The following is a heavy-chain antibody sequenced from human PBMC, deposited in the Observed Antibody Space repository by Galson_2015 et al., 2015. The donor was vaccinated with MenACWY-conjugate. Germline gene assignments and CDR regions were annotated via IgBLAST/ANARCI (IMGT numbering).Heavy chain of an antibody. CDR3: TTDRYNWNSVFDY. V-gene: IGHV3-15*01. Sequence: SLRLSCAASGFTFSNAWMSWVRQAPGKGLEWVGRIKSKTDGGTTDYAAPVKGRFTISRDDSKNTLYLQMNSLKTEDTAVYYCTTDRYNWNSVFDYWGQGTLVTVSS. J-gene: IGHJ4*02. CDR2: IKSKTDGGTT. D-gene: IGHD1-7*01. CDR1: GFTFSNAW.